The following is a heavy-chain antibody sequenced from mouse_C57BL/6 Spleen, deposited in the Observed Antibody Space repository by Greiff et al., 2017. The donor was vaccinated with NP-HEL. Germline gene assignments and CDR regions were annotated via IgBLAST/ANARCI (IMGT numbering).Heavy chain of an antibody. D-gene: IGHD2-4*01. CDR2: IRLKSDNYAT. V-gene: IGHV6-3*01. J-gene: IGHJ1*03. Sequence: EVKLEESGGGLVQPGGSMKLSCVASGFTFSNYWMNWVRQSPEKGLEWVAQIRLKSDNYATHYAESVKGRFTISRDDSKSSVYLQMNNLRAEDTGIYYCTVYDYDDFDVWGTGTTVTVSS. CDR1: GFTFSNYW. CDR3: TVYDYDDFDV.